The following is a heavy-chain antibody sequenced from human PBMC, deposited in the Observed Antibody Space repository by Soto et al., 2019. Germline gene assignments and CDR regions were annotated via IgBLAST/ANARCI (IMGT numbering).Heavy chain of an antibody. V-gene: IGHV3-13*04. CDR1: GFTFSSYD. CDR2: IGTAGDT. CDR3: ARERFGELSLDY. J-gene: IGHJ4*02. Sequence: GGSLRLSCAASGFTFSSYDMHWVRQATGKDLEWVSAIGTAGDTYYPGSVKGRFTISRENAKNSLYLQMNSLRAGDTAVYYCARERFGELSLDYWGQGTLVTVSS. D-gene: IGHD3-10*01.